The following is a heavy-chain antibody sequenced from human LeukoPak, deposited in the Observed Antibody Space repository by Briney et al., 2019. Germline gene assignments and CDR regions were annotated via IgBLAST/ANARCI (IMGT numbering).Heavy chain of an antibody. CDR3: ARGGVYPQLLDF. D-gene: IGHD5-24*01. CDR1: RYTFTRYG. V-gene: IGHV1-18*01. Sequence: ASVQVSCKASRYTFTRYGFSWVRQAPGQGLEWMGCISDYNGNTIYAQQFQGRVTMTPDTSTSTAYMELRSLRSDDTSVYYCARGGVYPQLLDFWGQGTLVTVSS. CDR2: ISDYNGNT. J-gene: IGHJ4*02.